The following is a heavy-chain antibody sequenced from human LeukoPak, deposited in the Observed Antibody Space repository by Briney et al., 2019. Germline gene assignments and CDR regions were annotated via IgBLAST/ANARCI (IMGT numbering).Heavy chain of an antibody. CDR1: GFTFSSYA. J-gene: IGHJ5*02. Sequence: GGSLILSCAASGFTFSSYAMSWVRQAPGKGLEWVSAISCSGGSTYYADSVKGRFTISRDNSKNTLYLQMNSLRAEDTAVYYCAKSCSYGYRLNWFDPWGQGTLVTVSS. CDR2: ISCSGGST. D-gene: IGHD5-18*01. V-gene: IGHV3-23*01. CDR3: AKSCSYGYRLNWFDP.